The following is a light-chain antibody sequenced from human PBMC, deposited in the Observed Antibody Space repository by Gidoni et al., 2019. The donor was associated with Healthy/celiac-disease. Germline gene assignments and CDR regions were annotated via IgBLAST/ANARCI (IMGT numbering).Light chain of an antibody. CDR2: GAS. CDR1: QSVSNN. J-gene: IGKJ1*01. Sequence: EIVITQSPATLSVSPGERATLPCRASQSVSNNLAWYQQKPGQAPRLLIYGASTRDTGIPARFSGSGSGTEFTLTISSLQSEDFAVYYCQQYNNWPKTFGQGTKVEIK. CDR3: QQYNNWPKT. V-gene: IGKV3-15*01.